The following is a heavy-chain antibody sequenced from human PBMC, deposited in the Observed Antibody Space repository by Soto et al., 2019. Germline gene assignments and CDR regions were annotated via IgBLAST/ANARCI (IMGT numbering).Heavy chain of an antibody. CDR2: ISADNDNM. D-gene: IGHD3-9*01. V-gene: IGHV1-18*01. CDR3: ARFDWLSAWFDP. CDR1: GYTFTHYA. J-gene: IGHJ5*02. Sequence: QAQLVQSGAEVKKPGASVKVSCPTSGYTFTHYAVSWVRQAPGQGLEWVGWISADNDNMRYAQKFQGRVTMTTDTSMSTVYMELRSLRSDDTAVYYCARFDWLSAWFDPWGQGTPITVSS.